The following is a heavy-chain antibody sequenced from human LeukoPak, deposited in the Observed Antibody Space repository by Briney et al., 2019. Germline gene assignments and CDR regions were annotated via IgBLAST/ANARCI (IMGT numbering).Heavy chain of an antibody. V-gene: IGHV3-15*01. CDR3: TTVPFYCSSTSCPPGY. CDR1: GFTFSNDW. D-gene: IGHD2-2*01. CDR2: IKSKTDGGTT. Sequence: GGSLRLSCAASGFTFSNDWMSWVRQAPGKGLEWVGRIKSKTDGGTTDYAAPVKGRFTISRDDSKNTLYLQMNSLKTEDTAVYYCTTVPFYCSSTSCPPGYWGQGTLVTVSS. J-gene: IGHJ4*02.